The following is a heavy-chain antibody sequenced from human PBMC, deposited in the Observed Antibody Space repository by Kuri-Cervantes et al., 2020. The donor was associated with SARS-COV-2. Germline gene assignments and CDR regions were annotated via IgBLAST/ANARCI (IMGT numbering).Heavy chain of an antibody. CDR2: IYHGGRT. CDR3: ASGIAAAGLPGDMDV. Sequence: SETLSLTCAVSGLSISSGYYWGWIRQPPGGGLELIASIYHGGRTYYNPSLIRRLAISVDTSKNQFSLNLISVTAADTAVYYCASGIAAAGLPGDMDVWGKGTTVTVSS. CDR1: GLSISSGYY. J-gene: IGHJ6*03. V-gene: IGHV4-38-2*01. D-gene: IGHD6-13*01.